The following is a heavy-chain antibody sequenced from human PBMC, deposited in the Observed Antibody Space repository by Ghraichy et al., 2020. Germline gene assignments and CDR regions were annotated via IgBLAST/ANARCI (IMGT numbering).Heavy chain of an antibody. J-gene: IGHJ5*02. V-gene: IGHV3-33*01. CDR2: IGYDGSTK. CDR3: ARDISLVALDP. D-gene: IGHD2-8*02. CDR1: GFTFSNYG. Sequence: GESLNISCAASGFTFSNYGMHWVRQAPGKGLEWVSLIGYDGSTKYYADSVKGRFTISRDTSKNTLYLQMNSLRAEDTAVYYCARDISLVALDPWGQGTLVTVSS.